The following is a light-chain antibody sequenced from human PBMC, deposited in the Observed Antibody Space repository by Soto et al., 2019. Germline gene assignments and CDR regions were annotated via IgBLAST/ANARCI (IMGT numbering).Light chain of an antibody. J-gene: IGKJ1*01. CDR2: GAS. Sequence: EIVITQSPATLSVSPGERATLSCRASQSVSSNLAWYQQKPGQAPRLLIYGASTRATGIPARFSGSGSGTEFTLTISSLQSEDFAVYYCQQYNNWPRGTFGQGSKVHIK. V-gene: IGKV3-15*01. CDR1: QSVSSN. CDR3: QQYNNWPRGT.